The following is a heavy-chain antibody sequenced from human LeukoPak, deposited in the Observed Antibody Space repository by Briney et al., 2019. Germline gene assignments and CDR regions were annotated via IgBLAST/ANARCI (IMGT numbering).Heavy chain of an antibody. CDR3: ARFRYGSGRPSVWFDP. CDR2: INHSGST. D-gene: IGHD3-10*01. V-gene: IGHV4-34*01. J-gene: IGHJ5*02. CDR1: GGSFSGYY. Sequence: SETLSLTCAVYGGSFSGYYWSWIRQPPGKGLEWIGEINHSGSTNYNPSLKSRVTISVDTSKNQFSLKLSSVTAADTAVYHCARFRYGSGRPSVWFDPWGQGTLVTVSS.